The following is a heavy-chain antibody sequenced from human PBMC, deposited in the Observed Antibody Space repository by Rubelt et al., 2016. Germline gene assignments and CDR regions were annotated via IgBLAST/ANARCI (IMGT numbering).Heavy chain of an antibody. CDR1: GFTFGVYG. V-gene: IGHV3-NL1*01. CDR3: ARGGMDV. J-gene: IGHJ6*02. CDR2: IYSGGST. Sequence: QVQLVESGGGVVQPGGSLRLSCAASGFTFGVYGMHWVRQAPGKGLEWVSVIYSGGSTYYADSVKGRFTISRDNSKNTLYLQMNSLRAEDTAVYYCARGGMDVWGQGTTVTVSS.